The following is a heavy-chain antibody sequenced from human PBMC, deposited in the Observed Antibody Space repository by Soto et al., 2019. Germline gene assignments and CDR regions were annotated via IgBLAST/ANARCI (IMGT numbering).Heavy chain of an antibody. CDR1: GGSISSGDYY. CDR3: ARDRYYGSGTYYNFYYGMDV. V-gene: IGHV4-30-4*01. Sequence: SETLSLTCSVSGGSISSGDYYWNWVRQPPGKGLDWIGYIYYSGNTYYNPSLRSRVTISLDRSENQFSLKLSFLTAADTAVYYCARDRYYGSGTYYNFYYGMDVWGQGTTVTVSS. CDR2: IYYSGNT. D-gene: IGHD3-10*01. J-gene: IGHJ6*02.